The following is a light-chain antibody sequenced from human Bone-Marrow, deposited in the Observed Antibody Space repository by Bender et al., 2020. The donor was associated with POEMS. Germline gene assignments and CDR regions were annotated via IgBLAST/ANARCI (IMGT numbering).Light chain of an antibody. CDR1: GSDVGSYSL. J-gene: IGLJ2*01. V-gene: IGLV2-23*02. CDR2: DVN. CDR3: SSYGGAATPVL. Sequence: QSALTQPASVSGSPGQSITISCTGTGSDVGSYSLVSWYQHLPGKAPKLIIHDVNKRPSGVSDRFSAFKSGNTASLTISGLQADDEGDYYCSSYGGAATPVLFGGGTKLTVL.